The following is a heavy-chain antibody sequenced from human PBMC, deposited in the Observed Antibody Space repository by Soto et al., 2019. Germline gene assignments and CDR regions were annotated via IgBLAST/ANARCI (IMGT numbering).Heavy chain of an antibody. J-gene: IGHJ4*02. Sequence: SETLSLTCTVSGGSISSYYWSWIRQPPGKGLEWIGYIYYSGSTNYNPSLKSRVTISTDTSKNRFSLKLSSVTAADTAVYYCARGQGLQGPYYFDYWGQETLVTVSS. D-gene: IGHD4-4*01. CDR3: ARGQGLQGPYYFDY. V-gene: IGHV4-59*01. CDR2: IYYSGST. CDR1: GGSISSYY.